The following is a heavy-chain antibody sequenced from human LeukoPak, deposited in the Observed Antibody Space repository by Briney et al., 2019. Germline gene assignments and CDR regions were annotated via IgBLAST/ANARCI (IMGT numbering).Heavy chain of an antibody. D-gene: IGHD6-19*01. Sequence: GESLKISCKGSGYSFTSYWIGWVRQMPGKGLGWMGIIYPGDSDTRYSPSFQGQVTISADKSISTAYLQWSSLKASDTAMYYCARHKPGIAVAGFPYYYMDVWGKGTTVTVSS. V-gene: IGHV5-51*01. CDR1: GYSFTSYW. J-gene: IGHJ6*03. CDR3: ARHKPGIAVAGFPYYYMDV. CDR2: IYPGDSDT.